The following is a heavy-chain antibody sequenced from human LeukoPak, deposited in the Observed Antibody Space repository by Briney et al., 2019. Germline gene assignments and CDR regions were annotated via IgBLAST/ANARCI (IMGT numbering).Heavy chain of an antibody. D-gene: IGHD5-24*01. CDR1: GGSISSSSYY. Sequence: SETLSLTCTVSGGSISSSSYYWGWIRQPPGKGLEWIGSIYYSGSTYYNPSLKSRVTISVDTSKNQFSLKLSSVTAADTAVYYCARAERWLQLTPAFDIWGQGTMVTVSS. CDR3: ARAERWLQLTPAFDI. J-gene: IGHJ3*02. V-gene: IGHV4-39*07. CDR2: IYYSGST.